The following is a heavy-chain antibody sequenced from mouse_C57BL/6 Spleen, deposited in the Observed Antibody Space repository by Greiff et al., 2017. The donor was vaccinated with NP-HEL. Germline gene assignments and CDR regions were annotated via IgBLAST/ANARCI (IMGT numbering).Heavy chain of an antibody. CDR1: GFTFSDYY. CDR2: INYDGSST. V-gene: IGHV5-16*01. J-gene: IGHJ4*01. CDR3: ARGPAYYSNPYYAMDY. Sequence: EVKVVESEGGLVQPGSSMKLSCTASGFTFSDYYMAWVRQVPEKGLEWVANINYDGSSTYYLDSLKSRFIISRDNAKNILYLQMSSLKSEDTATYYCARGPAYYSNPYYAMDYWGQGTSVTVSS. D-gene: IGHD2-5*01.